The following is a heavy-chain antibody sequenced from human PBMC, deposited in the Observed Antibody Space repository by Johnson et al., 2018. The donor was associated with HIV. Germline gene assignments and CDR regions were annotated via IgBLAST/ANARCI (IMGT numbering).Heavy chain of an antibody. CDR3: AKDERAGQWLVLAFDI. J-gene: IGHJ3*02. Sequence: QVQLVESGGGVVQPGTSLRLSCAASGFTFGIYGMHWVRQAPRKGLEWVALISYDGSNQYYADSVKGRFTISRDNSKNTLYLQMNSLRAEDTAVYYCAKDERAGQWLVLAFDIWGQGTMVTVSS. CDR1: GFTFGIYG. V-gene: IGHV3-30*18. D-gene: IGHD6-19*01. CDR2: ISYDGSNQ.